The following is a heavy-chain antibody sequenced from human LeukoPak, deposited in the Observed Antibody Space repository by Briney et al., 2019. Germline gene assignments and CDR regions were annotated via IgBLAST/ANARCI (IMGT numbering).Heavy chain of an antibody. CDR3: ARDRYISNWFFDH. CDR2: INHSGST. J-gene: IGHJ4*02. V-gene: IGHV4-34*01. CDR1: GGSFSGYY. Sequence: SETLSLTCAVYGGSFSGYYWSWIRQPPGKGLEWIGEINHSGSTNYNPSLKSRVTISVDKSKNQFSLKLSSVTAADTAVYYCARDRYISNWFFDHWGQGTPVTVSS. D-gene: IGHD3-3*02.